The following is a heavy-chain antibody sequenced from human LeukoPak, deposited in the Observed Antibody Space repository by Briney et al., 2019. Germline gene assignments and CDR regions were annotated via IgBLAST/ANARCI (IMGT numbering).Heavy chain of an antibody. CDR2: IKQDGSEK. J-gene: IGHJ4*02. Sequence: PGGSLRLSCAASGFTFSSYSMNWVRQAPGKGLEWVANIKQDGSEKYYVDFVKGRFTISRDNAKNSLYLQMNSLRAEDTAVYYCARVRDDTLDYWGQGTLVTVSS. D-gene: IGHD5-24*01. V-gene: IGHV3-7*01. CDR1: GFTFSSYS. CDR3: ARVRDDTLDY.